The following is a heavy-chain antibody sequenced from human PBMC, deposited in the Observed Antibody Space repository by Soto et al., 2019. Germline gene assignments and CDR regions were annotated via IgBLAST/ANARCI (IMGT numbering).Heavy chain of an antibody. Sequence: QVRLVQSGAEVKKPVSSVKVSCEASGGTFSSYAVTWVRQAPGQGLEWMGGIIPIVTTPNYAQKFQSRLTISADKVTSTSYMELSSLRSEDTGVYYCAIFGYNFWSRYHYYGMDVGCQGTTVIVS. CDR1: GGTFSSYA. D-gene: IGHD3-3*01. V-gene: IGHV1-69*06. J-gene: IGHJ6*02. CDR3: AIFGYNFWSRYHYYGMDV. CDR2: IIPIVTTP.